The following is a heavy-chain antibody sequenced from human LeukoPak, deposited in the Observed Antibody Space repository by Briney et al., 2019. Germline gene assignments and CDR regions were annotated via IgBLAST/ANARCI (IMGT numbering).Heavy chain of an antibody. CDR3: ARHGGTRVTLVEVFYFDY. J-gene: IGHJ4*02. V-gene: IGHV4-39*01. Sequence: PSETLSLTCSVSGGSITTSSYYWGWIRQPPEKGLEWIGSIYYTGGTYYSPSLKSRVTISVDTSKNQFSLNLSSVTAADTAVYYCARHGGTRVTLVEVFYFDYWGLGTLVTVSS. CDR1: GGSITTSSYY. D-gene: IGHD4-11*01. CDR2: IYYTGGT.